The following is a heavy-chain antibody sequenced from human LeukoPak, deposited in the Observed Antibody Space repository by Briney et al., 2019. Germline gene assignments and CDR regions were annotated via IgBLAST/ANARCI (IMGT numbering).Heavy chain of an antibody. CDR3: AKRSSLAWFDP. CDR2: ISSSGSTI. V-gene: IGHV3-48*01. D-gene: IGHD6-6*01. J-gene: IGHJ5*02. Sequence: PGGSLRLSCAASGFTFSSYKMNWVRQAPGKGLEWVSYISSSGSTIYYADSVKGRFTISRDNSKNTLYLQMNSLRAEDTAVYYCAKRSSLAWFDPWGQGTLVTVSS. CDR1: GFTFSSYK.